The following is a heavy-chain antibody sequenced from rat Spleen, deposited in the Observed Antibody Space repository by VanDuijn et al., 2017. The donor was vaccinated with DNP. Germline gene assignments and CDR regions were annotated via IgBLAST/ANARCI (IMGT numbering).Heavy chain of an antibody. J-gene: IGHJ2*01. D-gene: IGHD4-3*01. Sequence: QIQLKETGPDLVQLTQTLSITCTVSGFSLTIYNVHWVRQPPGKGLEWMGAVWNGGITDYNSAFKSRLSISRDTSKSQVFLKVNSLQTEDTAKYFCARHREFGVRGFDYWGQGVMVTVSS. CDR3: ARHREFGVRGFDY. CDR1: GFSLTIYN. CDR2: VWNGGIT. V-gene: IGHV2-64*01.